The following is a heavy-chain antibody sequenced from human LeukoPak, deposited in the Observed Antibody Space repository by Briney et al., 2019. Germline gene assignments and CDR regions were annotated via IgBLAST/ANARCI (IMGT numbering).Heavy chain of an antibody. CDR1: GGSISSYY. CDR2: IYYSGST. CDR3: ARVVDCSSTSCYLFPAGFDP. V-gene: IGHV4-59*01. J-gene: IGHJ5*02. D-gene: IGHD2-2*01. Sequence: SETLSLTCTVSGGSISSYYWSWIRQPPGKGLEWIGYIYYSGSTNYNPSLKSRVTISVDTSKNQFSLKLSSVTAADTAGYYCARVVDCSSTSCYLFPAGFDPWAREPWSPSPQ.